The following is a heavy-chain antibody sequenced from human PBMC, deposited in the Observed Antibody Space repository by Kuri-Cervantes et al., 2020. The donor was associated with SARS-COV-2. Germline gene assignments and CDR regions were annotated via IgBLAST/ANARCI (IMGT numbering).Heavy chain of an antibody. CDR3: AKSRLQTYWGGDFDY. Sequence: GESLKISCAASGFTFSSYWMSWVRQAPGKGLEWVANIKQDGSEKYYVDSVKGRFTISRDNAKNSLYLQMNSLRAEDTAVYYCAKSRLQTYWGGDFDYWGQGTLVTVSS. D-gene: IGHD7-27*01. CDR1: GFTFSSYW. V-gene: IGHV3-7*01. J-gene: IGHJ4*02. CDR2: IKQDGSEK.